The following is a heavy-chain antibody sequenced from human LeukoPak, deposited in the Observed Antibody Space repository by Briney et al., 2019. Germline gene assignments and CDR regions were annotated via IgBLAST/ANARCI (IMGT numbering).Heavy chain of an antibody. CDR1: GFTFSGFW. D-gene: IGHD3-3*01. Sequence: SGGSLRLSCAASGFTFSGFWMHWVRQAPGKGLVWVSCISSDGSDATYADSVKGRFTISRDNAKNTLHLQMDSLTVEDTAVYYCVKDRSPGLEDYDFWSGGFDFWGQGALVTVSS. CDR3: VKDRSPGLEDYDFWSGGFDF. J-gene: IGHJ4*02. V-gene: IGHV3-74*01. CDR2: ISSDGSDA.